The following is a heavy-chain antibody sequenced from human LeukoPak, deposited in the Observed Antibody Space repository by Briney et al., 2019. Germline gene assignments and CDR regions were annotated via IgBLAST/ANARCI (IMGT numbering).Heavy chain of an antibody. D-gene: IGHD3-10*02. CDR1: GFTFNSYS. J-gene: IGHJ6*04. CDR2: ISGSNSYI. V-gene: IGHV3-21*01. Sequence: GGSLRLSCAASGFTFNSYSMNWVRQAPGKGLEWVSSISGSNSYIYYADSMKGRFTISRDNAKNSLYLQMNSLRAEDTAVYYCAELGIAMIGGVWGKGTTVTISS. CDR3: AELGIAMIGGV.